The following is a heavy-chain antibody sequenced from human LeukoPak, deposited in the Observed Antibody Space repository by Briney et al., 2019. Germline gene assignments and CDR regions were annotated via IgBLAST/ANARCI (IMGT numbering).Heavy chain of an antibody. Sequence: PSETLSLTCTVSGGSFSSFSWGWIRQPPGKGLEWIGYIQVSGDTNSNPVLKSRVTISLDTSKIQFFLTLRSVTAADTAVYYCARLVRSWNDHFDYWGQGTLVTVSS. CDR2: IQVSGDT. V-gene: IGHV4-4*09. J-gene: IGHJ4*02. CDR1: GGSFSSFS. CDR3: ARLVRSWNDHFDY. D-gene: IGHD1-1*01.